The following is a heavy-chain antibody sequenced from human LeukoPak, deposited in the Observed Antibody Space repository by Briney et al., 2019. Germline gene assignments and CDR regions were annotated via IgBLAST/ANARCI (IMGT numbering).Heavy chain of an antibody. V-gene: IGHV1-69*04. CDR3: ARDGNDILTGYYFDY. D-gene: IGHD3-9*01. J-gene: IGHJ4*02. Sequence: SVKVPCKASGGTFSSYTISWVRQAPGQGLEWMGRIIPILGIANYAQKFQGRVTITADKSTSTAYMELSSLRSEDTAVYYCARDGNDILTGYYFDYWGQGTLVTVSS. CDR2: IIPILGIA. CDR1: GGTFSSYT.